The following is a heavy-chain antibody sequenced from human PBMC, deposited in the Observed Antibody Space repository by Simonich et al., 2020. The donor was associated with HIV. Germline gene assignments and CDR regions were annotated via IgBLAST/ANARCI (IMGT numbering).Heavy chain of an antibody. CDR3: AREGDCTNGVCYRFDY. J-gene: IGHJ4*02. D-gene: IGHD2-8*01. CDR1: GGSFSGYF. V-gene: IGHV4-34*01. Sequence: QVQLQQWGAGLLKPSETLSLTCAVYGGSFSGYFWSWIRQPPGKGLEWIGDISHFGDTTNNPSLKSRVSISVDTSKNQFSLRLTSVTAADSAAYYCAREGDCTNGVCYRFDYWGQGTLVTVSS. CDR2: ISHFGDT.